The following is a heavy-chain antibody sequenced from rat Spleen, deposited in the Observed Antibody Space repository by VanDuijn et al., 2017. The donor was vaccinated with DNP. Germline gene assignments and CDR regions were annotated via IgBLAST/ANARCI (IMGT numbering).Heavy chain of an antibody. J-gene: IGHJ2*01. CDR2: ISTSGSRA. CDR1: GFTFNNYW. CDR3: AKGPNYGGWSDYFDY. V-gene: IGHV5-31*01. Sequence: EVQLVESGGGLVQPGRSLKLSCVASGFTFNNYWMTWIRQAPGKGLEWVASISTSGSRAYYPDSVKGRFTISRDDAKSSLYLQVNSLRSEDTAIYYCAKGPNYGGWSDYFDYWGQGVMVTVSS. D-gene: IGHD1-11*01.